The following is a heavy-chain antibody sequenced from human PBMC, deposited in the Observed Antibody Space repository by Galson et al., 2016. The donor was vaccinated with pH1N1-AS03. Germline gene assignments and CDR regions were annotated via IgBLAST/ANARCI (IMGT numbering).Heavy chain of an antibody. D-gene: IGHD2-15*01. Sequence: LVKVSCKASGYTFSTYGVSWVRQAPGQGLEWMGWISGYDDDTNYAQNVAGRVTMTTDKSTSTVYMELRSLRSDDTAVYYCARDRGFRPDTFDIWGQGTWVTVSS. J-gene: IGHJ3*02. CDR2: ISGYDDDT. V-gene: IGHV1-18*04. CDR3: ARDRGFRPDTFDI. CDR1: GYTFSTYG.